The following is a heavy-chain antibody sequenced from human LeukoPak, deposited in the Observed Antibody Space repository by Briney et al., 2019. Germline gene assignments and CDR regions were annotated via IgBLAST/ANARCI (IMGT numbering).Heavy chain of an antibody. J-gene: IGHJ5*02. CDR2: ISAYNGNT. D-gene: IGHD3-22*01. CDR1: GYTFTSYG. V-gene: IGHV1-18*01. Sequence: ASVKVSCKASGYTFTSYGISWVRQAPGQGLEWMGWISAYNGNTNYAQKLQGRVTMTTDTSTSTAYMELRSLRSDDTAVHYCARVPPSPTMIVVVSWFDPWGQGTLVTVSS. CDR3: ARVPPSPTMIVVVSWFDP.